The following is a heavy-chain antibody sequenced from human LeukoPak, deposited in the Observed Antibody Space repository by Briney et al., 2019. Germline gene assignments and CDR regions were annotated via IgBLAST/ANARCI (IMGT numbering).Heavy chain of an antibody. CDR1: GFTFSSYT. Sequence: GGSLRLSCAASGFTFSSYTMSWVRQAPGKGLEWVSSITSGSYIYYADSVKGRFTISRDNAKNSLFLQMNSLRSADTAVYCCARQGDIYGPYALDYWGQGTLVTVSS. CDR3: ARQGDIYGPYALDY. J-gene: IGHJ4*02. CDR2: ITSGSYI. V-gene: IGHV3-21*01. D-gene: IGHD5-18*01.